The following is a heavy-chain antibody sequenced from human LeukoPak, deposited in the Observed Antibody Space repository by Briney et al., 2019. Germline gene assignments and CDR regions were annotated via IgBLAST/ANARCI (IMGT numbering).Heavy chain of an antibody. J-gene: IGHJ4*02. CDR3: AGFTFGGVQRFFDY. CDR2: IYYSGST. V-gene: IGHV4-59*01. Sequence: SETLSLTCTVSGGSISSYYWSWIRQPPGKGLEWIGYIYYSGSTNYNPSLKSRVTISVDTSKNQFSLKLSSVTAADTAVYYCAGFTFGGVQRFFDYWGQGTLVTVSS. D-gene: IGHD3-16*01. CDR1: GGSISSYY.